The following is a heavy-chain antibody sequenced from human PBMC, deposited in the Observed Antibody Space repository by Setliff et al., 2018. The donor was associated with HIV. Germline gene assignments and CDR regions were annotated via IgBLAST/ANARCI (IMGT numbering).Heavy chain of an antibody. CDR3: AKDARGSYPEYYFDY. J-gene: IGHJ4*02. V-gene: IGHV3-30*02. CDR2: IRYDGSNK. Sequence: SLRLSCAASGFTFSSYGMHWVRQAPGKGLEWVAFIRYDGSNKYYADSVKGRFTISRDNSKNTLYLQMNSLRAEDTAVYHCAKDARGSYPEYYFDYWGQGTLVTVSS. CDR1: GFTFSSYG. D-gene: IGHD1-26*01.